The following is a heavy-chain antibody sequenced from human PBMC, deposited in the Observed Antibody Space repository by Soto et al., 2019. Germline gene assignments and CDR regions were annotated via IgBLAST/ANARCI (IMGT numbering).Heavy chain of an antibody. CDR2: INPYNGNT. CDR3: ATDWFGVDG. CDR1: GYTFTSYG. D-gene: IGHD3-3*01. J-gene: IGHJ6*01. Sequence: QVQLVQSGAEVKKPGASVKVSCKASGYTFTSYGISWVRQAPGQGLEWMGWINPYNGNTNYAQKLQGRVTKTTDTFTSRTYMELRRLRCDDTVVDYCATDWFGVDGWGQGTMVTVSS. V-gene: IGHV1-18*01.